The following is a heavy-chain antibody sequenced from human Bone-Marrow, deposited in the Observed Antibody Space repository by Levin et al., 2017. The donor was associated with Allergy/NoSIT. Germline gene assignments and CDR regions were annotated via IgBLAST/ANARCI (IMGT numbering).Heavy chain of an antibody. V-gene: IGHV3-48*03. CDR1: GFTFTNFE. J-gene: IGHJ4*02. D-gene: IGHD3-22*01. Sequence: GGSLRLSCEASGFTFTNFEMNWVRQAPGRGLEWISYINLRGSTMYYADSVRGRFTISRDNAKNSLFLRMDSLTAEDTAVYYCARQVPNYYSGSGYYFDSWGQGTLVTVSS. CDR3: ARQVPNYYSGSGYYFDS. CDR2: INLRGSTM.